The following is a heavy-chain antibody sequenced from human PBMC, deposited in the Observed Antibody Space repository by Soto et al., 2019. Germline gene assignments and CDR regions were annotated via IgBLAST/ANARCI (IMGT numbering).Heavy chain of an antibody. Sequence: NPGGSLRLSCAASGFTFSNAWMSWVRQAPGKGLEWVGRIKSKTDGGTTDYAAPVKGRFTISRDDTKNTLYLQMNSLKTEDTAVYYCTTDRVPVVPAAPVAYYYYGMDVWGHGTTVTVSS. D-gene: IGHD2-2*01. V-gene: IGHV3-15*01. CDR1: GFTFSNAW. CDR2: IKSKTDGGTT. CDR3: TTDRVPVVPAAPVAYYYYGMDV. J-gene: IGHJ6*02.